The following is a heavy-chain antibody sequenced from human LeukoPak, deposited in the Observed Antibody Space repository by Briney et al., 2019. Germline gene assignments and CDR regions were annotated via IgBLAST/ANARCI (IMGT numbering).Heavy chain of an antibody. CDR2: IYYSGST. D-gene: IGHD3-3*01. CDR1: GDSISSSSYY. Sequence: SETLSLTCTVSGDSISSSSYYWGRVRQPPGKGLEWIGSIYYSGSTYYNPSLKSRVTIPVDTSTNQFSLKLSSVTAADTTVYYCARHPIFGVVPGYFDLWGRGTLVTVSS. CDR3: ARHPIFGVVPGYFDL. J-gene: IGHJ2*01. V-gene: IGHV4-39*01.